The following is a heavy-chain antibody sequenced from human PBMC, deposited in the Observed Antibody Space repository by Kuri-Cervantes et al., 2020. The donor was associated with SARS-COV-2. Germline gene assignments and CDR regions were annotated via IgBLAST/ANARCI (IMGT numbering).Heavy chain of an antibody. V-gene: IGHV1-46*01. J-gene: IGHJ6*04. CDR2: INPSGGST. CDR1: GYTFTSYA. D-gene: IGHD6-19*01. CDR3: ARDWYSSGWSEVPMDV. Sequence: ASVKVSYKASGYTFTSYAMHWVRQAPGQGLEWMGIINPSGGSTSYAQKFQGRVTMTRDTSTSTVYMELSSLRSEDTAVYYCARDWYSSGWSEVPMDVWGKGTTVTVSS.